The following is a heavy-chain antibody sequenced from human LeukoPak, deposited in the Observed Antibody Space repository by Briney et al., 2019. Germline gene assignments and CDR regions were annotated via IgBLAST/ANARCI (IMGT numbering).Heavy chain of an antibody. CDR3: ARAYYYNTHGPWWNEY. CDR1: GFTFSQYW. D-gene: IGHD3-10*01. Sequence: GGSLRLSCSVSGFTFSQYWMTSVRQAPGKGREGWANIKHDGSETYYVDSVKGRFTISRDNAKNFLYLKMDRLRAEDMAIYYCARAYYYNTHGPWWNEYWGQGTLVTVSS. J-gene: IGHJ4*02. CDR2: IKHDGSET. V-gene: IGHV3-7*04.